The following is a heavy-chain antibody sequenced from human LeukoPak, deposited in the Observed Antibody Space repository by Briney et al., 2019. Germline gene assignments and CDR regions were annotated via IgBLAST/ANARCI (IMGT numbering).Heavy chain of an antibody. CDR3: AREGYSSGSRTGIDY. CDR1: GFTVSSNF. Sequence: GGSLRLSCSASGFTVSSNFMDWVRQAPGRGLEWVSVIYSGGSTSYADSVKGRFTISRDNSKNKLFLQMNSLRIDDTAVYYCAREGYSSGSRTGIDYWGQGTLVTVST. J-gene: IGHJ4*02. D-gene: IGHD5-18*01. V-gene: IGHV3-66*02. CDR2: IYSGGST.